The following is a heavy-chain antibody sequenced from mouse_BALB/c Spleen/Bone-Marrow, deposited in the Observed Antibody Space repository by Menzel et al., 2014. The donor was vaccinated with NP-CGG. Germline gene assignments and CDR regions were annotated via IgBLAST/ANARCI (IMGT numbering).Heavy chain of an antibody. CDR1: GYTFTSYT. CDR3: AAGYYGSSGWFAY. J-gene: IGHJ3*01. Sequence: QVQLQQSGAELARPGASVKMSCKASGYTFTSYTMHWVEQRPGQGLEWIGYINPSSGYTNYNQKFKDKATLTADKSSSTAYMQLSSLTSEDSAVYYCAAGYYGSSGWFAYWGQGTLVTVSA. CDR2: INPSSGYT. V-gene: IGHV1-4*01. D-gene: IGHD1-3*01.